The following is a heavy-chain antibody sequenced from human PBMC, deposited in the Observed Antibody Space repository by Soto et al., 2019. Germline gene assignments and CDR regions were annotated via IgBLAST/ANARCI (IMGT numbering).Heavy chain of an antibody. CDR1: EFTFSSYA. CDR2: INSDGSIT. CDR3: TSTSWFDY. Sequence: GGSLSLSCAASEFTFSSYAMSWFRQAPGKGLVWVSRINSDGSITNYADSVKGRFTISRDNAKSTLYLQMNSLRAADTAVYYCTSTSWFDYWGQGALVTVSS. D-gene: IGHD2-2*01. V-gene: IGHV3-74*01. J-gene: IGHJ4*02.